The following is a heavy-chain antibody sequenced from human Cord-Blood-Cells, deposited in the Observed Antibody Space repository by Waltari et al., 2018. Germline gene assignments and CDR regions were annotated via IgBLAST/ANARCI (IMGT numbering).Heavy chain of an antibody. J-gene: IGHJ3*02. Sequence: QVQLVESGGGVVQPGRSLRLSCAASGFTFSSYAMHWVRQAPGKGLEWVAVISYDGSNKYYADSVEGRFTISRDNSKNTLYLQMNSLRAEDTAVYYCARAYTAMVTGAFDIWGQGTMVTVSS. CDR2: ISYDGSNK. CDR3: ARAYTAMVTGAFDI. CDR1: GFTFSSYA. D-gene: IGHD5-18*01. V-gene: IGHV3-30-3*01.